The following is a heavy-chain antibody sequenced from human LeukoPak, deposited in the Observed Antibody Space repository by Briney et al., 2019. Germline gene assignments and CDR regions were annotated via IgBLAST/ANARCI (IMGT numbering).Heavy chain of an antibody. D-gene: IGHD4-17*01. CDR1: GFTFSSYN. Sequence: GGSLRHSFSGSGFTFSSYNMTWVRQAPGKGLEWVSVIYSGGSTYYADSVKGRFTISRDNSKNTLYLQMNSLRAEDTAVYYCARITYGDYVGGDYWGQGTLVTVSS. J-gene: IGHJ4*02. CDR2: IYSGGST. V-gene: IGHV3-66*01. CDR3: ARITYGDYVGGDY.